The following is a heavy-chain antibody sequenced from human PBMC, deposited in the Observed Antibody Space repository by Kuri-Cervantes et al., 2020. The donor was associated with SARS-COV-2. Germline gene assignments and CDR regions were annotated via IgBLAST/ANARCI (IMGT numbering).Heavy chain of an antibody. CDR1: GFTFSSYG. CDR3: ARSGSSWYFWERLLFDY. Sequence: GESLKISCAASGFTFSSYGMHWVRQAPGKGLEWVAFIRYDGSNKYYADSVKGRFTISRDNSKNTLYLHMNSLRAEDTAVYYCARSGSSWYFWERLLFDYWVQGTLVTVSS. D-gene: IGHD6-13*01. V-gene: IGHV3-30*02. CDR2: IRYDGSNK. J-gene: IGHJ4*02.